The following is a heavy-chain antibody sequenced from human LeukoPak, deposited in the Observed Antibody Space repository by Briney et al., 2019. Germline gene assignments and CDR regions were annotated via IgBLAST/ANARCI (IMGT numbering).Heavy chain of an antibody. CDR3: ARDPSDIVVVVAAMPSDY. CDR1: GYTFTGYY. Sequence: ASVKVSCKASGYTFTGYYMHWVRQAPGQGLEWMGRINPNSGGTNYAHKFQGRVTMTRDTSISTAYMELSRLRSDDTAVYYCARDPSDIVVVVAAMPSDYWGQGTLVTVSS. D-gene: IGHD2-15*01. V-gene: IGHV1-2*06. CDR2: INPNSGGT. J-gene: IGHJ4*02.